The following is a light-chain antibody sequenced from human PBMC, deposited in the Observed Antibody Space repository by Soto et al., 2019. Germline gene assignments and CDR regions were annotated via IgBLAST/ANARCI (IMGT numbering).Light chain of an antibody. V-gene: IGLV7-46*01. CDR1: TGAVTSGHY. CDR2: DTS. Sequence: QAVVTQEPSLTVSPGGTVTLXCGSSTGAVTSGHYPYWFQQKPGQAPRTLIYDTSNKHSWTPARFSGSLLGGXXXXTLSGAQPXDEAEXYCLLSYSGARXVVFXXG. J-gene: IGLJ2*01. CDR3: LLSYSGARXVV.